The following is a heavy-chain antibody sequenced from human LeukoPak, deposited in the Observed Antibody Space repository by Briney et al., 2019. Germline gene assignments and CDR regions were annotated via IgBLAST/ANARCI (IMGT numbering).Heavy chain of an antibody. D-gene: IGHD6-6*01. J-gene: IGHJ4*02. V-gene: IGHV5-51*01. CDR3: ATTSRYFDY. Sequence: RGASLKISCKGSGYSFTSYWIGWLRQMPGKGLEWMGIVYPGDSETRYNPYFQGQVTISADKSVSTAYLQWTSLKASDTAIYYCATTSRYFDYWGQGTLVTVSS. CDR2: VYPGDSET. CDR1: GYSFTSYW.